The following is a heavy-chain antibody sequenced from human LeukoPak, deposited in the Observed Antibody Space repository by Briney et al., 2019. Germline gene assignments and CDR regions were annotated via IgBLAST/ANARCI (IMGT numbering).Heavy chain of an antibody. CDR2: TYYRSKWYN. J-gene: IGHJ3*02. Sequence: SQTLSLICAISGDSVSSCSAAWSWIRQSPSRVLDWLGRTYYRSKWYNDYAVSVKSRITINPDTSKNQISLQLTSVTPADTAVYYCARSGGHDAFDIWGQGTMVTVSS. D-gene: IGHD4-23*01. CDR1: GDSVSSCSAA. CDR3: ARSGGHDAFDI. V-gene: IGHV6-1*01.